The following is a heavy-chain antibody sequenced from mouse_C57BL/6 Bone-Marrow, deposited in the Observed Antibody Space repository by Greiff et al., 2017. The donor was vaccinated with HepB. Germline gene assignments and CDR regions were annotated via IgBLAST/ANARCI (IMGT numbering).Heavy chain of an antibody. Sequence: VQLQQSGAELVRPGASVKLSCTASGFNIKDDYMHWVKQRPEQGLEWIGWIDPENGDTEYASKFQGKATITADTSSNTAYLQLSSLTSEDTAVYYCTTYGCDWYFDVWGTGTTVTVSS. CDR2: IDPENGDT. J-gene: IGHJ1*03. V-gene: IGHV14-4*01. CDR3: TTYGCDWYFDV. CDR1: GFNIKDDY. D-gene: IGHD3-3*01.